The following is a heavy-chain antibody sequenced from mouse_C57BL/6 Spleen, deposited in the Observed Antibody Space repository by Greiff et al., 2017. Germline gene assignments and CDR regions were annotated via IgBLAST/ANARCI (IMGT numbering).Heavy chain of an antibody. CDR2: IYPGSGNT. CDR3: AKGGYDYDEREYAMDY. CDR1: GYTFTDYY. Sequence: QVQLQQSGAELVRPGASVKLSCKASGYTFTDYYLNWVKQRPGQGLEWIARIYPGSGNTYYNEKFKGKATLTAEKSSSTAYMQLSSLTSEDSAVYFCAKGGYDYDEREYAMDYWGQGTSVTVSS. V-gene: IGHV1-76*01. D-gene: IGHD2-4*01. J-gene: IGHJ4*01.